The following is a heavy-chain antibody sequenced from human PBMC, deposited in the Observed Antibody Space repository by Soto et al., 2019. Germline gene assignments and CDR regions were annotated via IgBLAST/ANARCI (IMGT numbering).Heavy chain of an antibody. CDR1: GYTFTSYD. Sequence: GASVKVSCKASGYTFTSYDIYWVRQATGQGLECMGWMNPNSDNTGYAQNFQGRVTMTRNTSISTAYMELSSLRSEDTALYYCARTPPHDYGDYDWFDPWGQGTLVTVSS. J-gene: IGHJ5*02. CDR2: MNPNSDNT. V-gene: IGHV1-8*01. CDR3: ARTPPHDYGDYDWFDP. D-gene: IGHD4-17*01.